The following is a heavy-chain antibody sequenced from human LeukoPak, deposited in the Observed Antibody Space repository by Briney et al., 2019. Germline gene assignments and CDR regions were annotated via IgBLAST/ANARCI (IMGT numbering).Heavy chain of an antibody. V-gene: IGHV3-43*01. CDR2: ISWDGGST. D-gene: IGHD6-13*01. Sequence: GGSLRLSCAASGFTFDDYTMHWVRQAPGKGLEWVSLISWDGGSTYYADSVKGRFTISRDNSKNTLYLQMNSLRPEDTAVYYCAKDRVEAVAGRDYFYYYMDVWGKGTTVTVSS. CDR3: AKDRVEAVAGRDYFYYYMDV. J-gene: IGHJ6*03. CDR1: GFTFDDYT.